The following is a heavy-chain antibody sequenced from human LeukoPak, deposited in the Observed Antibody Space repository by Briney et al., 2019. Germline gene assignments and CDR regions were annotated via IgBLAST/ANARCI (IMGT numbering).Heavy chain of an antibody. CDR3: ARVVGYILEWVDY. CDR2: IIPIFGTA. D-gene: IGHD3-3*01. Sequence: GASVKVSCKASGGTFSSYAISWVRQAPGQGLEWMGGIIPIFGTANYAQKFQGRVTITADESTSTAYMELSSLRSEDMAVYYCARVVGYILEWVDYWGQGTLVTVSS. V-gene: IGHV1-69*13. J-gene: IGHJ4*02. CDR1: GGTFSSYA.